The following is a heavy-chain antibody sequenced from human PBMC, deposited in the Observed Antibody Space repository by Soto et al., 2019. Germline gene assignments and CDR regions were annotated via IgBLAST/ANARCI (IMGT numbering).Heavy chain of an antibody. CDR1: GWSFSGYY. D-gene: IGHD3-10*01. V-gene: IGHV4-34*01. CDR3: AREGTMVRGVI. CDR2: INHSGST. J-gene: IGHJ4*02. Sequence: QVQLQQWGAGLLKPSETLSLTCADYGWSFSGYYWSWIRQPLGKGLEWMGEINHSGSTNYNPSLKSRVTISVDTSKNQFSLKLSSVTAADTAVYYCAREGTMVRGVIWGQGTLVTVSS.